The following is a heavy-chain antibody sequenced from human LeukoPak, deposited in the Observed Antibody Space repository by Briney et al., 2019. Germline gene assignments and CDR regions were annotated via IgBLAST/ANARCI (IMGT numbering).Heavy chain of an antibody. D-gene: IGHD3-9*01. V-gene: IGHV3-66*01. Sequence: GGFLRLSCAASGFTVSSNYMSWVRQAPGKGLEWVSVIYSGGSTYYADSVKGRFTISRDNSKNTLYLQMNSLRAEDTAVYYCARDKGDILTGYYNYYGMDVWGQGTTVTVSS. CDR1: GFTVSSNY. J-gene: IGHJ6*02. CDR2: IYSGGST. CDR3: ARDKGDILTGYYNYYGMDV.